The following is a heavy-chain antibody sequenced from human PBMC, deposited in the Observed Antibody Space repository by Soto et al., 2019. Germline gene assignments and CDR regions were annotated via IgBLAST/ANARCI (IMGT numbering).Heavy chain of an antibody. V-gene: IGHV1-69*19. J-gene: IGHJ4*02. CDR3: ATQAGSAVSDPIEY. CDR2: IIPIFGTA. D-gene: IGHD2-15*01. Sequence: QVQLVQSGAEVKKPGSSVKVSCKASGGTFSSYAISWVRQAPGQGLEWMGGIIPIFGTAKYAQKFQGRVTITGDESKSTAYLELSSLRSEDTAVYYCATQAGSAVSDPIEYWGQGTLVTVSS. CDR1: GGTFSSYA.